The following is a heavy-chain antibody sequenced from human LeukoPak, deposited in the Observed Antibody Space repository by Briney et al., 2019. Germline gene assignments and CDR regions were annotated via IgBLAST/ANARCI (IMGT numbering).Heavy chain of an antibody. V-gene: IGHV3-9*01. J-gene: IGHJ4*02. CDR2: ISWNSGSI. D-gene: IGHD6-13*01. CDR3: AKDISSSWSGDLDY. CDR1: GFTFDDYA. Sequence: GGSLRLSCAASGFTFDDYAMPWVRQAPGKGLEWVSGISWNSGSIGYADSVKGRFTISRDNAKNSLYLQMNSLRAEDTALYYCAKDISSSWSGDLDYWGQGTLVTVSS.